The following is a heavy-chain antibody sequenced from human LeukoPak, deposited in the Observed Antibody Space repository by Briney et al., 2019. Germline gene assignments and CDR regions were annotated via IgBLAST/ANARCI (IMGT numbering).Heavy chain of an antibody. Sequence: SETLSLTCTVSGGSISSGGYYWSWIRQHPGKGLEWIGYIYYSGSTYYNPSLKSRVTISVDTSKNQFSLKLSSVTAADTAVYYCARRAGYPHWFDPWGQGTLVTVSS. CDR1: GGSISSGGYY. V-gene: IGHV4-31*03. J-gene: IGHJ5*02. CDR3: ARRAGYPHWFDP. CDR2: IYYSGST. D-gene: IGHD2-15*01.